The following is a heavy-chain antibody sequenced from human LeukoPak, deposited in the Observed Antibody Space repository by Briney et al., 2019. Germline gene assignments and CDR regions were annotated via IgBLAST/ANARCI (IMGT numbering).Heavy chain of an antibody. CDR3: ARSPYYDDTYYYYYGMDV. V-gene: IGHV4-4*07. CDR1: GGSIKTYY. Sequence: SETLSLTCTVSGGSIKTYYWSWIRQPAGKGLEWIGRIYTSGSTNYNPSLKSRVTISVDTSKNQFSLKLSSVTAADTAVYYCARSPYYDDTYYYYYGMDVWGQGTTVTVSS. D-gene: IGHD3-22*01. CDR2: IYTSGST. J-gene: IGHJ6*02.